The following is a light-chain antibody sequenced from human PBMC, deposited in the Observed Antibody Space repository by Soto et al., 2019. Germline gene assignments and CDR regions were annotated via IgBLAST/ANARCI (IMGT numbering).Light chain of an antibody. CDR2: AAS. J-gene: IGKJ5*01. CDR3: LQDYNYPRIT. CDR1: QGIRND. Sequence: AIQMTQSPSSLSASVGDRVTITCRASQGIRNDLGWYQQKPGKAPKLLIYAASSLQSGVPSRFSGSGSGTDFTLTISSLQPEDFATYYCLQDYNYPRITLRQGTRLEIK. V-gene: IGKV1-6*01.